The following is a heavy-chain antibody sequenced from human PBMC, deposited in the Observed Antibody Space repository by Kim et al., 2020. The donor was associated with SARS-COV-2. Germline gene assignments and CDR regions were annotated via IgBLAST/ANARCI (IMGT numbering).Heavy chain of an antibody. CDR1: GFIFNNYG. Sequence: GGSLRLSCAASGFIFNNYGMSWVRQAPGKGLEWVSSILPTGRDTYYADSVKGRFTISRDNSKKTLYLQMNSLRAEDTALYYCARGSEGMDVWGQGTTVTV. V-gene: IGHV3-23*01. CDR2: ILPTGRDT. J-gene: IGHJ6*02. CDR3: ARGSEGMDV.